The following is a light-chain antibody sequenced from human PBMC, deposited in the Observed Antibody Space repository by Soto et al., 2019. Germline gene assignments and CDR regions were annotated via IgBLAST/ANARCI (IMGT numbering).Light chain of an antibody. CDR3: QQYDNLLPIT. J-gene: IGKJ5*01. Sequence: IQMTQSPSSLSASVGDRVTITCQASQDISKNLNWYQQKLGKAPKLLIYDASSLQTGVPSKFSGSGSATHFTFTISSLQPEYIATYYCQQYDNLLPITFGQGTRLEIK. CDR2: DAS. CDR1: QDISKN. V-gene: IGKV1-33*01.